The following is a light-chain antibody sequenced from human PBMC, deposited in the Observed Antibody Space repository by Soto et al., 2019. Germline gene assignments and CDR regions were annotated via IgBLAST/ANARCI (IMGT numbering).Light chain of an antibody. V-gene: IGKV3-11*01. CDR1: QSVTNY. CDR3: QECYKWPWT. J-gene: IGKJ1*01. Sequence: EVVLTQSPATLSLSPGERATLSCWASQSVTNYLAWYQQKPGQAPRLLIYDASNRAIGIPARFSGGGSGTDFAHTISTLVPEDSAIYYCQECYKWPWTFGQGTKVEIK. CDR2: DAS.